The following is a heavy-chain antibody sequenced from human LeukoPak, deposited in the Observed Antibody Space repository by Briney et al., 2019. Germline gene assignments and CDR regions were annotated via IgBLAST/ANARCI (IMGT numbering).Heavy chain of an antibody. CDR2: ISAYNGNT. Sequence: ASVKVSCKASGYTFTSYGISWVRQAPGQGLEWMGWISAYNGNTNYAQKLQGRVTMTTDTSTSTAYMELRSLRSDDTAVYYCARVPAKRKREQQLPAWGQGTLVTVSS. J-gene: IGHJ5*02. D-gene: IGHD6-13*01. CDR1: GYTFTSYG. CDR3: ARVPAKRKREQQLPA. V-gene: IGHV1-18*01.